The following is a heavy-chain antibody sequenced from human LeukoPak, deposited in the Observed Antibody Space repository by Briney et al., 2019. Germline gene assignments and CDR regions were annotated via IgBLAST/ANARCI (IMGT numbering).Heavy chain of an antibody. V-gene: IGHV3-23*01. CDR2: ISGSGGST. D-gene: IGHD6-13*01. CDR1: GFTFSSYA. Sequence: PSGGSLRLSCAASGFTFSSYAMSWVRQAPGKGLGWVSAISGSGGSTYYADSVKGRFTISRDNSKNTLYLQMNSLRAEDTAVYYCAKHSGLAAAGTPYSPPPGLDWGQGTLVTVSS. CDR3: AKHSGLAAAGTPYSPPPGLD. J-gene: IGHJ4*02.